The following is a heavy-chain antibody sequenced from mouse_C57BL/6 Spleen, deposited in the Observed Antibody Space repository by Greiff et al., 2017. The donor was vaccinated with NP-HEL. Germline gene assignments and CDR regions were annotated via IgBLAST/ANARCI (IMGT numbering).Heavy chain of an antibody. D-gene: IGHD1-2*01. CDR2: ISSGGSYT. CDR1: GFTFSSYG. CDR3: ARRDGGAGFAY. J-gene: IGHJ3*01. V-gene: IGHV5-6*01. Sequence: VQLKESGGDLVKPGGSLKLSCAASGFTFSSYGMSWVRQTPDKRLEWVATISSGGSYTYYPDSVKGRFTISRDNAKNTLYRQMSSLKSEDTAMDYCARRDGGAGFAYWGQGTLVTVAA.